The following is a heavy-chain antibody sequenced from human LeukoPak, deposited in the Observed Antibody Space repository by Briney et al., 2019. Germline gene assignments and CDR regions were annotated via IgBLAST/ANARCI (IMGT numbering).Heavy chain of an antibody. CDR3: ARASSFRMAVAGRPEYFQH. D-gene: IGHD6-19*01. CDR1: GGTFSSYA. CDR2: IIPIFGTA. Sequence: SVKVSCKASGGTFSSYAISWVRQAPGQGLEWMGGIIPIFGTANYAQKFQGRVTITADESTSTAYMELSSLRSEDTAVYYCARASSFRMAVAGRPEYFQHWGQGTLVTVSS. V-gene: IGHV1-69*01. J-gene: IGHJ1*01.